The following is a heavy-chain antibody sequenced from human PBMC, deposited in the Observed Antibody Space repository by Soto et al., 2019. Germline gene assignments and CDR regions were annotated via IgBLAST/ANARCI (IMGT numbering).Heavy chain of an antibody. CDR3: ARHDDFWSGYRYCPFDP. D-gene: IGHD3-3*01. V-gene: IGHV3-30-3*01. Sequence: PGGSLRLSCAASGFTFSSYALHWVRQAPGKGLEWVAVISYDGSNKYYADSVKGRFTISKDNSKNTLYLQMNSLRAEDTAVYYCARHDDFWSGYRYCPFDPWGQGT. CDR2: ISYDGSNK. CDR1: GFTFSSYA. J-gene: IGHJ5*02.